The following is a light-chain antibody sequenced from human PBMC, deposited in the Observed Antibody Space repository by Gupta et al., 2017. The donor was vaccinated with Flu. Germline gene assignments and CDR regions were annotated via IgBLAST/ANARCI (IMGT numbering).Light chain of an antibody. CDR3: QQSYSAPFT. CDR1: HSVSTY. V-gene: IGKV1-39*01. J-gene: IGKJ3*01. Sequence: DIQMTQSPSSLSASVGDRVTITCRASHSVSTYLNWYQQKPGEAPKLLIYAASSLQSGVPSGFSASGSGTDFTLTISSLQPEDFATYYCQQSYSAPFTFGPGTKVDLK. CDR2: AAS.